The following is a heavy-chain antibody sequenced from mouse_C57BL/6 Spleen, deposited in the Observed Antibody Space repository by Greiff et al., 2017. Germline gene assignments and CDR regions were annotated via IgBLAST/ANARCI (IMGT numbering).Heavy chain of an antibody. CDR2: IYPGDGDT. J-gene: IGHJ2*01. CDR1: GYAFSSYW. CDR3: ARPGTSGYFDY. V-gene: IGHV1-80*01. Sequence: QVPLQQSGAELVKPGASVKISCKASGYAFSSYWMNWVKQRPGKGLEWIGQIYPGDGDTNYNGKFKGKATLTADKSSSTAYMQLSSLTSEDSAVYFCARPGTSGYFDYWGQGTTLTVSS. D-gene: IGHD4-1*01.